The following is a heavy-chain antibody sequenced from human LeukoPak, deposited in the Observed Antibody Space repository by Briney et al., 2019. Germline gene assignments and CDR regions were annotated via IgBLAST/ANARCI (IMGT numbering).Heavy chain of an antibody. V-gene: IGHV4-34*01. CDR3: ARGSGGIVVVVAATSWYFDL. J-gene: IGHJ2*01. Sequence: KPSETLSLTCAVYGGSFSGYYWSWIRQPPGKGLEWIGEINHSGSTNHNPSLKSRVTISVDTSKNQFSLKLSSVTAADTAVYYCARGSGGIVVVVAATSWYFDLWGRGTLVTVSS. CDR2: INHSGST. CDR1: GGSFSGYY. D-gene: IGHD2-15*01.